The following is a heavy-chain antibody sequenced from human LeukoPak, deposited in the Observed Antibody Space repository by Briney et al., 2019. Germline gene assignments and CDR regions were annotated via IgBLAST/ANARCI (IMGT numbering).Heavy chain of an antibody. V-gene: IGHV1-2*02. Sequence: GASVKVSCKASGYTFTGYYMHWVRQAPGQGLEWMGWINPNSGGTNYAQKFQGRVTMTRDTSISTAYMELSRLRSDDTAVYYCARVNLRQQLVLGYWGQGTLSPSPQ. D-gene: IGHD6-13*01. CDR3: ARVNLRQQLVLGY. J-gene: IGHJ4*02. CDR1: GYTFTGYY. CDR2: INPNSGGT.